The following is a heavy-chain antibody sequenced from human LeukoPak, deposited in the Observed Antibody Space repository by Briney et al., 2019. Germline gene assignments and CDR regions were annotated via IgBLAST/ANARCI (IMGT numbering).Heavy chain of an antibody. Sequence: GGSLRLSCAASGFTFTDYWMHWVRQVAGKGLVWVSRINGDLTNTTYADSVKGRFTISRDNAKNTLYLQMNSLRAEDTAVYYCARAMPHDNWFNPWGQGTLVTVSS. J-gene: IGHJ5*02. CDR2: INGDLTNT. V-gene: IGHV3-74*03. D-gene: IGHD2-2*01. CDR1: GFTFTDYW. CDR3: ARAMPHDNWFNP.